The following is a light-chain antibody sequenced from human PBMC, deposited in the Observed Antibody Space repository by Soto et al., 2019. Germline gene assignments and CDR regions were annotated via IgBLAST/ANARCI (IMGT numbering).Light chain of an antibody. Sequence: EIVMTQSPATLSVSPGERATLSCRASQSVRSNFAWYQQKPGQAPRLLIYGASTRATGIPARFSGSGSGTEFTLTISSLQSEDFAVYYCQQYYRAPRTFGQGTTVEIK. CDR1: QSVRSN. CDR3: QQYYRAPRT. J-gene: IGKJ1*01. V-gene: IGKV3D-15*02. CDR2: GAS.